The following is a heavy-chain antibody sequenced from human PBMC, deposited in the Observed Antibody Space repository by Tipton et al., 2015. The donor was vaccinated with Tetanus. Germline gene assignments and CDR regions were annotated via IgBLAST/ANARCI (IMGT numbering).Heavy chain of an antibody. CDR2: INPNSGGT. J-gene: IGHJ4*02. CDR1: GYTFTGYY. CDR3: ARAKERIAVATIFGY. V-gene: IGHV1-2*02. Sequence: QLVQSGAEVKKPGASVKVSCKASGYTFTGYYMHWVRQAPGQGLEWMGWINPNSGGTNYAQKFQGRVTMTRDTSISTAYMELSRLRSDDTAVYYCARAKERIAVATIFGYWGQGTLVTVSS. D-gene: IGHD6-19*01.